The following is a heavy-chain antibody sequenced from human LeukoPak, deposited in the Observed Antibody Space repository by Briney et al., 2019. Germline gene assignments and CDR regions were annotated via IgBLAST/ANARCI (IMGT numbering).Heavy chain of an antibody. V-gene: IGHV3-30*04. CDR1: GFILAISA. CDR3: ARSMIVDQWRFDY. Sequence: TGGSLRLSCAASGFILAISAMQWVRQAQGKGLEWVAVTSPIGSDQYYEDSVRGRFIISRDNSNRILYLQMNSLTVEDTAVYYCARSMIVDQWRFDYWGQGTLVTVSS. D-gene: IGHD3-22*01. J-gene: IGHJ4*02. CDR2: TSPIGSDQ.